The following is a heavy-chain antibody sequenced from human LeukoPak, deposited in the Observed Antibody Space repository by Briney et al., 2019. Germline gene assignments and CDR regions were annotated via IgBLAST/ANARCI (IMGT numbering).Heavy chain of an antibody. CDR1: GGSISSSNW. J-gene: IGHJ6*02. Sequence: SETLSLTCAVSGGSISSSNWWSWVRQPPGKGLEWIGEIYHSGSTNYNPSLKSRVTISVDKSKNQFSLKLSSVTAADTAVYYCARGQGYDFWSGYYNPYYYYYGMDVWGQGTTVTVSS. CDR2: IYHSGST. V-gene: IGHV4-4*02. CDR3: ARGQGYDFWSGYYNPYYYYYGMDV. D-gene: IGHD3-3*01.